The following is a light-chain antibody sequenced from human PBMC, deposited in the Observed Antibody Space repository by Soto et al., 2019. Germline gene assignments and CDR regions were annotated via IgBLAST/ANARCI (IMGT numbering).Light chain of an antibody. V-gene: IGKV3-15*01. CDR3: QEYIQWPPGM. Sequence: DIVVTQSPATLSASPGERVTLSCMASQFVSSRLAWYQQRPGQVPRLLIYDTSTRAPGISARFSGSGSGTEFTITISSLQSEDFAVYYCQEYIQWPPGMFGPGTKVDIK. CDR2: DTS. J-gene: IGKJ1*01. CDR1: QFVSSR.